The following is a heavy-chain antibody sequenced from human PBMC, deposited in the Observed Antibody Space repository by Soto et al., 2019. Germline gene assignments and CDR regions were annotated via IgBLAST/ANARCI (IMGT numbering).Heavy chain of an antibody. D-gene: IGHD3-10*01. CDR2: IRSKAYGGTT. J-gene: IGHJ6*04. Sequence: GGSLRLSCTASGFTFGDYAMSWVRQAPGKGLEWVGFIRSKAYGGTTEYAASVKGRFTISRDDSKSIAYLQMNSLKTEDTAVYYCTWGYGSGSYYSDVWGKGTTVTVSS. CDR3: TWGYGSGSYYSDV. V-gene: IGHV3-49*04. CDR1: GFTFGDYA.